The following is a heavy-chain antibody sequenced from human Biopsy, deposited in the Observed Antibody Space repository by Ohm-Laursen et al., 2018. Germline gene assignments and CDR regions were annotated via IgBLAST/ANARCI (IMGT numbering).Heavy chain of an antibody. D-gene: IGHD1-26*01. CDR3: AKSLYSGSYYYDS. Sequence: SSLRLSCAAFGFILSNYGMHWVRQAPGRGLDWVVAVSSDGKNKHYADSVPGRFTISRDNSKNTVYLQMNSLRAEDTAVYYCAKSLYSGSYYYDSWGQGTLVTVSS. V-gene: IGHV3-30*18. J-gene: IGHJ4*02. CDR2: VSSDGKNK. CDR1: GFILSNYG.